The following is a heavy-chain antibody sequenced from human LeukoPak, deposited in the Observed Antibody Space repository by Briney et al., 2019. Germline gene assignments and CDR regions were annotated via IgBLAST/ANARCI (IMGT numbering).Heavy chain of an antibody. CDR3: ARSGPPAGRPDAFDI. CDR1: GGSISTSSYH. Sequence: SETLSLTCSVSGGSISTSSYHWGWFRQPPGKALECIGTIYYSGKTYYNPSLNSRVTISIHTSKNEFSLKLSSVTAADRAVYYCARSGPPAGRPDAFDIWGQGTMATVSS. V-gene: IGHV4-39*07. D-gene: IGHD2-2*01. CDR2: IYYSGKT. J-gene: IGHJ3*02.